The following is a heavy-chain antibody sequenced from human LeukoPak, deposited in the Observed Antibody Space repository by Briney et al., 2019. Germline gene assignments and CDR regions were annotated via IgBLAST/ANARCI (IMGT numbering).Heavy chain of an antibody. Sequence: GASVKVSCKASGGTFSSYAISWVRQAPGQGLEWMGGIIPIFGTANYAQKFQGRVTITTDESTSTAYMELSSLRSEDTAVYYCASEASDSSSSHRFDPWGQGTPLTVSS. J-gene: IGHJ5*02. CDR3: ASEASDSSSSHRFDP. CDR1: GGTFSSYA. D-gene: IGHD6-6*01. V-gene: IGHV1-69*05. CDR2: IIPIFGTA.